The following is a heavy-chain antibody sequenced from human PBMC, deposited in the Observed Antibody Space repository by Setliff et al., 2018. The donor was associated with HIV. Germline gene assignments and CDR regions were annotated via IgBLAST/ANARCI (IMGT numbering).Heavy chain of an antibody. Sequence: PGGSLRLSCAASGFTFSSYGMHWVRQAPGKGLEWVAFIHYDGSNKYYADSVKGRFSISRDNSKNTLYLQMNSLRTEDTAVYYCATGAYCSGGSCYQHLDYWGQGTLVTSPQ. J-gene: IGHJ4*02. CDR1: GFTFSSYG. V-gene: IGHV3-30*02. CDR2: IHYDGSNK. D-gene: IGHD2-15*01. CDR3: ATGAYCSGGSCYQHLDY.